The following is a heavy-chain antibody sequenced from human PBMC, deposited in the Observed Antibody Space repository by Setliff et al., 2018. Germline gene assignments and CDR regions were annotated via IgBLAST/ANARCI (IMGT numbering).Heavy chain of an antibody. CDR2: INPNSGGT. Sequence: ASVKVSCKASGYTFTGYYINWVRQAPGQGLEYMGWINPNSGGTNYAPKFQGRVTMTSDTSISTVYMEVGRLSSDDTAVYYCARRPGYRSAHSNESYWGQGTLVTVSS. D-gene: IGHD3-16*02. CDR1: GYTFTGYY. J-gene: IGHJ4*02. V-gene: IGHV1-2*02. CDR3: ARRPGYRSAHSNESY.